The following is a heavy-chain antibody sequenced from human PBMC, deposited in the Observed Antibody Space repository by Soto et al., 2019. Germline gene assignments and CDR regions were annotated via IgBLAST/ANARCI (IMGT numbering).Heavy chain of an antibody. CDR1: VFTFSSYA. CDR3: AKVEGLGYDSSGYTNY. D-gene: IGHD3-22*01. Sequence: GSLRLSCAASVFTFSSYAMSWVRQGPGKGLEWVSAISGSGGSTYYADSVKGRFTISRDNSKNTLYLQMNSLRAEDTAVYYCAKVEGLGYDSSGYTNYWGQGTLVTVSS. CDR2: ISGSGGST. J-gene: IGHJ4*02. V-gene: IGHV3-23*01.